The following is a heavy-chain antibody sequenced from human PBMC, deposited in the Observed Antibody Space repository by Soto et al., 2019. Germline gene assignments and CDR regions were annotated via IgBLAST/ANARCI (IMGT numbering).Heavy chain of an antibody. Sequence: QVQLVQSGAEVKEPGASVKVSCKASGYTFTIYGSSWVRQAPGQGREWLGGISGYNGNTDYAQKLQDRVTLTTDASTSSVYMELRSIRSDDTAVYYCARVDYYDSSGYYRYWGQGTLITVSS. D-gene: IGHD3-22*01. CDR3: ARVDYYDSSGYYRY. V-gene: IGHV1-18*04. CDR1: GYTFTIYG. J-gene: IGHJ4*02. CDR2: ISGYNGNT.